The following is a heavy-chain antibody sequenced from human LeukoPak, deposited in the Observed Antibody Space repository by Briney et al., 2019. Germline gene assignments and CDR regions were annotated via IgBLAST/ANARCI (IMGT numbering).Heavy chain of an antibody. D-gene: IGHD1-26*01. Sequence: PSETLSLTCTVSGGSISSYYWSWIRQPPGKGLEWLGYIYYSGGTNYNPPLKSRVTISVDTSKNQFSLKLSSVTAADTAVYYCARGSGSFTFDYWGQGTLVTVSS. J-gene: IGHJ4*02. V-gene: IGHV4-59*08. CDR3: ARGSGSFTFDY. CDR1: GGSISSYY. CDR2: IYYSGGT.